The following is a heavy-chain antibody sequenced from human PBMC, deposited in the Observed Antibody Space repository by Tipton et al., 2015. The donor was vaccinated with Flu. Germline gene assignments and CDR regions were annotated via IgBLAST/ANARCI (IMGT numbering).Heavy chain of an antibody. V-gene: IGHV4-38-2*02. Sequence: TLSLTCTISGHSISSDYYWGWIRQSPGKGLEWIGNIFHTGSTYHNPSLRSRVTISVARARPQFSLRLTSVTAADTAVYFCARRDFSNYVSEPKNWFDIWGQGTLVTVSS. CDR3: ARRDFSNYVSEPKNWFDI. D-gene: IGHD4-11*01. CDR2: IFHTGST. J-gene: IGHJ5*02. CDR1: GHSISSDYY.